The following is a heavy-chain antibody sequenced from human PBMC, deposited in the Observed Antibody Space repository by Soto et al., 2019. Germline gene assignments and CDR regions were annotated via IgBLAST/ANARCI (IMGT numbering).Heavy chain of an antibody. CDR2: ISGSGGST. J-gene: IGHJ3*02. CDR1: GFTFSSYA. V-gene: IGHV3-23*01. CDR3: AKDRSDCSGGSCYSFRDAFDI. D-gene: IGHD2-15*01. Sequence: EVQLLESGGGLVQPGGSLRLSCAASGFTFSSYAMSWVRQAPGKGLEWVSAISGSGGSTYYADSVKGWFTISRDNSKNTLYLQMNSLRAEDTAVYYCAKDRSDCSGGSCYSFRDAFDIWGQGTMVTVSS.